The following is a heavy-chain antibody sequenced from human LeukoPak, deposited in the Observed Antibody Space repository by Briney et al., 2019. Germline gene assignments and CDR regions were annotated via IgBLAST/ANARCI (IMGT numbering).Heavy chain of an antibody. CDR3: ARAALRTPLTYFDY. CDR1: GGSISSYY. J-gene: IGHJ4*02. V-gene: IGHV4-39*07. CDR2: IYYSGST. Sequence: PSETLSLTCTVSGGSISSYYWGWIRQPPGKGLEWIGSIYYSGSTYYNPSLKSRVTISVVTSKNQFSLKVSSVTAADTAVYYCARAALRTPLTYFDYWGQGTLVTVSS. D-gene: IGHD5-12*01.